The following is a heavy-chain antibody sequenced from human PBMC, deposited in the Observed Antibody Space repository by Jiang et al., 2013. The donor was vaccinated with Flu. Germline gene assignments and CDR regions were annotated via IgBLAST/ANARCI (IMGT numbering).Heavy chain of an antibody. Sequence: GLVKPSETLSLTCTVSGGSISTPRYCWGWIRQPPGKGLEWIGSSCSRGNTFYNPSLKSRVTISVDTSKNQFSLTLSAVTAADTAVYYCAREESIMVRGVNGMDVWGQGTTVTVSS. J-gene: IGHJ6*02. CDR1: GGSISTPRYC. V-gene: IGHV4-39*07. CDR2: SCSRGNT. CDR3: AREESIMVRGVNGMDV. D-gene: IGHD3-10*01.